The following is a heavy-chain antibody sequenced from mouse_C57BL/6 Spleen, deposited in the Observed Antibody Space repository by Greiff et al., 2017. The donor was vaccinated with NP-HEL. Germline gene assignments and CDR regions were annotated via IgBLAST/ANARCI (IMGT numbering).Heavy chain of an antibody. Sequence: VQLQQSGPELVKPGASVKISCKASGYSFTDYNMNWVKQSNGKSLEWIGVINPNYGTTSYNEKFKGKATLTSDTSSSTAYMQLSSLTSEDSAIYFCARKGPNCYFDYWGQGTTLTVSS. CDR1: GYSFTDYN. D-gene: IGHD4-1*01. J-gene: IGHJ2*01. CDR3: ARKGPNCYFDY. CDR2: INPNYGTT. V-gene: IGHV1-39*01.